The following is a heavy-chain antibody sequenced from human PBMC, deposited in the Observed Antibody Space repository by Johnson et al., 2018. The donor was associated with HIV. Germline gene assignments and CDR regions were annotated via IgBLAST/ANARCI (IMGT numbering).Heavy chain of an antibody. CDR3: ASDRDNWESGDALEL. J-gene: IGHJ3*01. CDR1: GFTFRSSD. Sequence: VQLVESGGGLVQPGGSLRLSCAASGFTFRSSDMLWVRQATGNGLEWVSALGTAGDTYCPGSVKGRFTIPRENAKNSLYLQMDSLLAEDTAVYYCASDRDNWESGDALELWGPGTMVTVSS. D-gene: IGHD1-1*01. CDR2: LGTAGDT. V-gene: IGHV3-13*01.